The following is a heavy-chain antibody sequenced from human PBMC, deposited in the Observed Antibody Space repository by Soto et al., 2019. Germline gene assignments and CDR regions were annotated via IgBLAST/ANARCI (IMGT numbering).Heavy chain of an antibody. Sequence: ASVKVSCKASGYTFTSYAMHWVRQAPGQRLEWMGWINAGNGNTKYSQKFQGRVTITRDTSASTAYMELSSLRSEDTAVYYCARLTYYDFWSGYYTEPYFDYWGQGTLVTVSS. D-gene: IGHD3-3*01. J-gene: IGHJ4*02. CDR1: GYTFTSYA. CDR3: ARLTYYDFWSGYYTEPYFDY. CDR2: INAGNGNT. V-gene: IGHV1-3*01.